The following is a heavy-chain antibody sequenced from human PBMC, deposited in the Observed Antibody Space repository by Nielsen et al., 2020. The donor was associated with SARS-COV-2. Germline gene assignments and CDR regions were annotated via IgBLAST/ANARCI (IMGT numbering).Heavy chain of an antibody. J-gene: IGHJ4*02. V-gene: IGHV4-59*01. Sequence: SETLSLTCIVSGGPISSFYWSWVRQPPGKGLEWIGYIYYGGNTNYNPSLKSRVTISRDMSKNHFSLNLDAVTAADTAVYYCARGSFGNTYFAYWGQGTLATVSS. CDR2: IYYGGNT. CDR3: ARGSFGNTYFAY. CDR1: GGPISSFY. D-gene: IGHD3-10*01.